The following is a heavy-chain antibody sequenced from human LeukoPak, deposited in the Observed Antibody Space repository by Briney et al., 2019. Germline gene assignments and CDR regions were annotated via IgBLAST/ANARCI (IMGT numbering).Heavy chain of an antibody. J-gene: IGHJ4*02. D-gene: IGHD1-26*01. Sequence: SESLSLTCAVYGGSFSGYYWSWIRQPPGKGLEWIGEINHRGSNNYNPSLKSRVTISVDTSKTQLSLNLSSVTAADTALYYCPSTPRLRVGATPDGYWGQGTLVTVSS. CDR3: PSTPRLRVGATPDGY. CDR2: INHRGSN. CDR1: GGSFSGYY. V-gene: IGHV4-34*01.